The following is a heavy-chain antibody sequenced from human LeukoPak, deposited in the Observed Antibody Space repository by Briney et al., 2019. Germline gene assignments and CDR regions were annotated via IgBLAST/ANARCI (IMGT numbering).Heavy chain of an antibody. J-gene: IGHJ4*02. CDR3: ARGPTDMDFDY. V-gene: IGHV1-46*01. CDR2: INPSDGTT. Sequence: GASVKVSCKSSGYTFTKSDYIHWVRQAPGQGLEWMGIINPSDGTTFYAQKFPGRVTLTRDTSTNTVFMELSSLRSDDTAVFYCARGPTDMDFDYWGQGSLVTVSS. CDR1: GYTFTKSDY.